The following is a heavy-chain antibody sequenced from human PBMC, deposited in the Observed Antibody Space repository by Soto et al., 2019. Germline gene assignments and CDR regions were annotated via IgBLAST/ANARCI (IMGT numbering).Heavy chain of an antibody. V-gene: IGHV4-31*03. Sequence: SETLSLTCTVSGGSVSSGAYYWSWIRQHPGKGLEWIGHIYYSGSTYYNPSLKSRVTLSVDTSKNQLSLRLSSVTAADTAVYYCASEYSRDLSQPLYAMDVWGQGATVTVSS. D-gene: IGHD3-16*02. CDR3: ASEYSRDLSQPLYAMDV. J-gene: IGHJ6*02. CDR2: IYYSGST. CDR1: GGSVSSGAYY.